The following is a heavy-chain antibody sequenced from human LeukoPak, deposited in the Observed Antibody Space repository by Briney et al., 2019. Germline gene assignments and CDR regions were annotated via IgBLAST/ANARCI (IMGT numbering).Heavy chain of an antibody. CDR2: ISYDGSSK. CDR3: ANTPRGVTYFDY. CDR1: GFTFSSYG. D-gene: IGHD2-21*02. J-gene: IGHJ4*02. V-gene: IGHV3-30*18. Sequence: GGSLRLSCAASGFTFSSYGMHWVRQAPGKGLEWVAVISYDGSSKDYADSVKGRFTISRDNSKNTLYLQMNSLTVEDTAVYYCANTPRGVTYFDYWGQGTLVTVSS.